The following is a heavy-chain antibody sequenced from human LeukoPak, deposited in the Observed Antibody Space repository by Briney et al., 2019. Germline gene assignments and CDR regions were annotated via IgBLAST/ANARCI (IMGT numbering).Heavy chain of an antibody. J-gene: IGHJ5*02. D-gene: IGHD3-9*01. CDR2: ISAYSGNT. CDR1: GGALSRYA. Sequence: ASVKVSCKASGGALSRYAISWVRQAPGQGLGWMGWISAYSGNTNYAQKFQGRVTMTTDTSTSTAYMELSRLRSDDTAVYYCARDSAIEYDILTGYSNWFDPWGQGTLVTVSS. CDR3: ARDSAIEYDILTGYSNWFDP. V-gene: IGHV1-18*01.